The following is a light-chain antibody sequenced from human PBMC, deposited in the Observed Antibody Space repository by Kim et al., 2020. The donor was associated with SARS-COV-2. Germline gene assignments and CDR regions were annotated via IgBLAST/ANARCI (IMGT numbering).Light chain of an antibody. V-gene: IGLV3-19*01. CDR3: SSRDKSGYHLV. Sequence: SSELPQDPAVSVALGQTVKITCQGDTLRNYYASWYQQKPGQAPLIVIYGNNNRPPGIPDRFSGSNSGDTASLTITGAQAEDEADYYCSSRDKSGYHLVFGGGTQLTVL. J-gene: IGLJ2*01. CDR2: GNN. CDR1: TLRNYY.